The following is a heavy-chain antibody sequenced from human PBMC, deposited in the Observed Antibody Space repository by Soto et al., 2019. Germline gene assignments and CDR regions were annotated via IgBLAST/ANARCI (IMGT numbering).Heavy chain of an antibody. D-gene: IGHD3-10*01. J-gene: IGHJ6*02. CDR2: ISYDGSNK. CDR1: GFTFSSYG. CDR3: ARYYGSGSYYYYYGMDV. Sequence: PGGSLRLSWAASGFTFSSYGMRWVRQAPGKGLEWVAVISYDGSNKYYADSVKGRFTISRDNSKNTLYLQMNSLRAEDTAVYYCARYYGSGSYYYYYGMDVWGQGTTVTVSS. V-gene: IGHV3-30*03.